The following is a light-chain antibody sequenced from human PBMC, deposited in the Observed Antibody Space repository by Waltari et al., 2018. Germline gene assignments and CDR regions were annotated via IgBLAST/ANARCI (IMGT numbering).Light chain of an antibody. CDR1: GSDLDAYND. CDR3: CSYAGTYYV. J-gene: IGLJ1*01. CDR2: DVN. V-gene: IGLV2-11*01. Sequence: QSALTQPRSLSGSPGQSVTISCTGTGSDLDAYNDDSWYQQLPGKAPKVIIYDVNKRPPGVPVRFSCSKSGNTASLIISGLQPGDEADYYCCSYAGTYYVFGSGTKVTVL.